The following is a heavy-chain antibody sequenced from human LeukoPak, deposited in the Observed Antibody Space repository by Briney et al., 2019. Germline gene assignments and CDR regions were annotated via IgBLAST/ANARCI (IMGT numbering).Heavy chain of an antibody. D-gene: IGHD5-12*01. CDR3: ARIRIPAYYGMDV. Sequence: SGTSLRLSCAPSGFTFNSYGMLWVRQAPGKGLEWVALITYDGYYKYYSDSVKGRFTISRDNAKNSLYLQMNSLRAEDPAVYYCARIRIPAYYGMDVWGQGTTVTVSS. V-gene: IGHV3-30*03. CDR1: GFTFNSYG. J-gene: IGHJ6*02. CDR2: ITYDGYYK.